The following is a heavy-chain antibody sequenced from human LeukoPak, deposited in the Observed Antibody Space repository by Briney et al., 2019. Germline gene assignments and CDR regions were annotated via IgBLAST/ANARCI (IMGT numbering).Heavy chain of an antibody. Sequence: SETLSLTCTVSGGSISSSSYFWGWIRQPPGKGLEWIGSIYYSGSTSYNPSLKSRVTISVDTSKNQFSLRLSSVTAADTAVYYCARGSPALGSYYYFDYWGQGTLVTVSS. V-gene: IGHV4-39*07. CDR1: GGSISSSSYF. D-gene: IGHD3-22*01. J-gene: IGHJ4*02. CDR2: IYYSGST. CDR3: ARGSPALGSYYYFDY.